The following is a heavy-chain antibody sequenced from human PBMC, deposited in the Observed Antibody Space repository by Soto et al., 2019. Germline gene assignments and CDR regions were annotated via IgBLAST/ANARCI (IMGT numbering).Heavy chain of an antibody. Sequence: QVQLVESGGGVVQPGGSLRLSCAASGFTFSSYGMHWVRQAPGKGLEWVAVISYDGSNKYYADSVKGRFTISRDNSKNTLYQQMNSLGSEDTAVYYCAKDRTVDYYVWGSYRVFDDWGQGTLVTVCS. V-gene: IGHV3-30*18. CDR2: ISYDGSNK. CDR1: GFTFSSYG. J-gene: IGHJ4*02. CDR3: AKDRTVDYYVWGSYRVFDD. D-gene: IGHD3-16*02.